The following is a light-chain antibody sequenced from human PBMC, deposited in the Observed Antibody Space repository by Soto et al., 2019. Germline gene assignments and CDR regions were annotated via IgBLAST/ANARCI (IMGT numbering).Light chain of an antibody. CDR2: EVT. CDR1: SSDVGGYNF. J-gene: IGLJ2*01. V-gene: IGLV2-8*01. CDR3: SSYAGRHVV. Sequence: QSALTQPPSASGSPGQSVTISCTGTSSDVGGYNFVSWYQQHPGKAPKLMIYEVTKRPSGVPDRFSGSKSGNTASLTVSGLQAEDEGDYYCSSYAGRHVVFGGGTKLTVL.